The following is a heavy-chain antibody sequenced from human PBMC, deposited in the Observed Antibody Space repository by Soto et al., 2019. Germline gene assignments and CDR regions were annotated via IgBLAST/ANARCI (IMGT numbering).Heavy chain of an antibody. CDR2: IWYDGSNK. D-gene: IGHD3-10*01. J-gene: IGHJ6*03. CDR3: ARDRARSYYYMDV. Sequence: GGSLRLSCAASGFTFSSYGMHWVRQAPGKGLEWVAVIWYDGSNKYYADSVKGRFTISRDNSKNTLYLQMNSLRAEDTAVYYCARDRARSYYYMDVWGKGTTVTVSS. V-gene: IGHV3-33*01. CDR1: GFTFSSYG.